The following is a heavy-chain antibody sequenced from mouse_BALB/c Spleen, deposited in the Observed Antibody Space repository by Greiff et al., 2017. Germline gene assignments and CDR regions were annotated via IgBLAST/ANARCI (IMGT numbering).Heavy chain of an antibody. CDR2: IFPGSGNT. D-gene: IGHD2-4*01. Sequence: QVQLKESGPELVKPGASVKISCKASGYSFTSYYIHWVKQRPGQGLEWIGWIFPGSGNTKYNEKFKGKATLTADTSSSTAYMQLSSLTSEDSAVYFCAYDYDRVFAYWGQGTLVTVSA. CDR1: GYSFTSYY. J-gene: IGHJ3*01. CDR3: AYDYDRVFAY. V-gene: IGHV1-66*01.